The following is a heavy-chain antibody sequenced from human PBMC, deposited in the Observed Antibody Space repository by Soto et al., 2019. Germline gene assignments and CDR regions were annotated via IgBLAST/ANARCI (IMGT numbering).Heavy chain of an antibody. CDR2: ISNNNNYA. D-gene: IGHD3-10*01. V-gene: IGHV3-11*06. CDR3: ARNGEPRNYYAIDV. J-gene: IGHJ6*02. Sequence: QVQLVESGGGLVKPGGSLRLSCAASGFTFSDHYMTWIRQAPGKGLEWVSYISNNNNYAYYADFVKGRFTISRDNAKNSLYLQMDSLRAEDTAIYYCARNGEPRNYYAIDVWGQGTTVTVSS. CDR1: GFTFSDHY.